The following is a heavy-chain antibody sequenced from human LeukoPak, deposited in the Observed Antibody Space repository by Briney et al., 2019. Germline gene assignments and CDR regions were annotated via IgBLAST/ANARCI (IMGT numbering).Heavy chain of an antibody. D-gene: IGHD3-3*01. Sequence: PSETLSLTCAVYGGSFSGYYWSWIRQPPGKGLEWIGEINHSGSTNYNPSLKSRVTISVDTSKNQFSLKLSSVTAADTAVYYCARGNYDFWSGYRLKFDYWGQGALVTVSS. V-gene: IGHV4-34*01. CDR3: ARGNYDFWSGYRLKFDY. CDR2: INHSGST. CDR1: GGSFSGYY. J-gene: IGHJ4*02.